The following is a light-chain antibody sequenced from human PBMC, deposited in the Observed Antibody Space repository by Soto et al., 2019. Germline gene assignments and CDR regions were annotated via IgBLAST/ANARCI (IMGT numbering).Light chain of an antibody. CDR2: ENN. Sequence: QSVLTQPPSVSAAPGQKVTISCSGSSSNIGNNYVSWYQQLPGTAPKLLIYENNKRPSGIPDRFSGSKSGTSATLGITGLRTGDEADYYCGTWDSSLSASYVFGTGTKVTV. CDR3: GTWDSSLSASYV. V-gene: IGLV1-51*02. CDR1: SSNIGNNY. J-gene: IGLJ1*01.